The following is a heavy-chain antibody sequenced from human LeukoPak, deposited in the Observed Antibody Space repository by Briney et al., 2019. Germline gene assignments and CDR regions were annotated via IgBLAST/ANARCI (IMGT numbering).Heavy chain of an antibody. J-gene: IGHJ4*02. CDR3: ARGDRLGAALLASFDY. D-gene: IGHD3-16*01. CDR1: GFTFSSYA. V-gene: IGHV3-48*01. CDR2: ITSDSNTI. Sequence: GGSLRLSCAASGFTFSSYAMNWVRQAPGKGLEWLSYITSDSNTIYYADSVKGRFTISRDNAKNSLYLQMNSLRAEDTAVYYCARGDRLGAALLASFDYWGQGTLVTVSS.